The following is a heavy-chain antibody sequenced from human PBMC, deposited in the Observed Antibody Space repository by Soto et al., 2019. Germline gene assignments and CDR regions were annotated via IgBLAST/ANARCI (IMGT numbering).Heavy chain of an antibody. CDR1: GFTFSSYS. J-gene: IGHJ6*02. Sequence: EVQLVESGGGLVKPGGSLRLSCAASGFTFSSYSMNWVRQAPGKGLEWVSSISSSSSYIYYADSVKGRFTISRDNAKNSLYLQMNSLRAEDTAVYYCARDPWRTFINYYGMDVWGQGTTVTVSS. CDR2: ISSSSSYI. CDR3: ARDPWRTFINYYGMDV. V-gene: IGHV3-21*01. D-gene: IGHD2-2*01.